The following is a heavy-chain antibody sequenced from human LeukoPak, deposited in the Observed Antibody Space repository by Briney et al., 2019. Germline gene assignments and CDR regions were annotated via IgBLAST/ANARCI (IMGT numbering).Heavy chain of an antibody. CDR2: ISGSGGST. V-gene: IGHV3-23*01. Sequence: GGSLRLSCAASGFTFSSYGMSWVRQAPGKGLEWVSAISGSGGSTYYADSVKGRFTISRDNSKNTLYLQMNSLRAEDTAVYYCAKDQQWAGNFDYWGQGTLVTVSS. CDR3: AKDQQWAGNFDY. CDR1: GFTFSSYG. J-gene: IGHJ4*02. D-gene: IGHD1-26*01.